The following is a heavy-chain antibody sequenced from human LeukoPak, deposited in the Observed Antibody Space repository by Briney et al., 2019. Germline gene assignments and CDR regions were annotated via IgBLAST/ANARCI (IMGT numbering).Heavy chain of an antibody. J-gene: IGHJ4*02. Sequence: GGSLRLSSAASGFTFSSYAMSWVRQAPGKGLEWVSAISGSGGNTYYADSVKGRFTISRDNSKNTLYLQMDSLRAEDTAVYYCATQEGYDSGWYYFDYWGQGTLVTVSS. V-gene: IGHV3-23*01. CDR1: GFTFSSYA. CDR3: ATQEGYDSGWYYFDY. CDR2: ISGSGGNT. D-gene: IGHD6-19*01.